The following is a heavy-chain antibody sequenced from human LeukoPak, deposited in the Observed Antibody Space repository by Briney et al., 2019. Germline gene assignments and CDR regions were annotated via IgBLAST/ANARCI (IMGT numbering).Heavy chain of an antibody. Sequence: PGGSLRLSCAASGFTFSSYAMHWVLQAPGKGLEWEAVISYDGSNKYYADSVKGRFTISRDNSKNTLYLQMNSLRAEDTAVYYCARLDILTGYSWYFDYWGQGTLVTVSS. J-gene: IGHJ4*02. D-gene: IGHD3-9*01. CDR1: GFTFSSYA. CDR3: ARLDILTGYSWYFDY. CDR2: ISYDGSNK. V-gene: IGHV3-30-3*01.